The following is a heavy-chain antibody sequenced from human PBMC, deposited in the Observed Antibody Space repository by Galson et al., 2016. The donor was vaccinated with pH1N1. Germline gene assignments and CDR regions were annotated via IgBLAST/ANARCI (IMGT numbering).Heavy chain of an antibody. Sequence: SVKVSCKASGYTFTDYDINWVRQGTGQGLEWMGWMNPNNDNTGYAQKFQGRVTMTRNTSISTAYMELSSLRSEDTAAYYCARGGYCSGGSCYDVFDYWGQGTLVTVS. CDR1: GYTFTDYD. CDR2: MNPNNDNT. J-gene: IGHJ4*02. D-gene: IGHD2-15*01. CDR3: ARGGYCSGGSCYDVFDY. V-gene: IGHV1-8*01.